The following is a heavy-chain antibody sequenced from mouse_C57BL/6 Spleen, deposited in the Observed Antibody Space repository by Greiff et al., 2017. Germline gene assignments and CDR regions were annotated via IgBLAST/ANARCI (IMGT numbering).Heavy chain of an antibody. Sequence: QVQLQQSGPGLVQPSQSLSITCTVSGFSLTSYGVHWVRQSPGKGLEWLGVIWSGGSTDYNAAFISRLSISKDNSKSQIFYKMNSRQAYDTAIYYCARKGYDYAMDYWGQGTSVTVSS. V-gene: IGHV2-2*01. CDR2: IWSGGST. J-gene: IGHJ4*01. D-gene: IGHD3-1*01. CDR1: GFSLTSYG. CDR3: ARKGYDYAMDY.